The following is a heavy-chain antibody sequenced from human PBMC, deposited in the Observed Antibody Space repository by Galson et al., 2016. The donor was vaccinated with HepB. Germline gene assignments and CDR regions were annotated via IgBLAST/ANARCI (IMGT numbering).Heavy chain of an antibody. V-gene: IGHV3-23*01. CDR3: AKDIQTNWGSPADY. CDR1: GFIVSSYG. CDR2: ISASGSST. D-gene: IGHD7-27*01. Sequence: SLRLSCAASGFIVSSYGMSWVRQAPRKALEWVSGISASGSSTQYSHSVKGRFNISRDTSKNTLYLQMNSLRAEDTAVYYCAKDIQTNWGSPADYWGQGTLVTVSS. J-gene: IGHJ4*02.